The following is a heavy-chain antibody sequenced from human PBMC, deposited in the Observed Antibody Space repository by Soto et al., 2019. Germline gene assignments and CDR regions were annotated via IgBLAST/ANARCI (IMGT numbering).Heavy chain of an antibody. CDR1: GFSFSTYW. J-gene: IGHJ4*02. CDR3: VTGGSSILKY. CDR2: IKSDGSST. Sequence: EVQLVESGGGLIQPGVALRLSCAASGFSFSTYWMHWVRQAPGKGVVYVSRIKSDGSSTSYADSVKGRFTISRDNAKNTLFLQMNSLRAEDTAVYYCVTGGSSILKYWGQGTLVTVSS. D-gene: IGHD6-6*01. V-gene: IGHV3-74*01.